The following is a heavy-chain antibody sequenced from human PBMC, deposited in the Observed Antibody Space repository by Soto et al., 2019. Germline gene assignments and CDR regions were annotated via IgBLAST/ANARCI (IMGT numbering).Heavy chain of an antibody. CDR2: ISAYNGNT. CDR1: GYTFTSYG. J-gene: IGHJ4*02. V-gene: IGHV1-18*04. Sequence: ASVKVSCKASGYTFTSYGISWVRQAPGQGLEWMGWISAYNGNTNYAQKLQGRVTMTTDTSTSTAYMELRSLNIEDSAVYYCSGAESPDTAYFSLYWGQGTPVTVSS. CDR3: SGAESPDTAYFSLY. D-gene: IGHD1-26*01.